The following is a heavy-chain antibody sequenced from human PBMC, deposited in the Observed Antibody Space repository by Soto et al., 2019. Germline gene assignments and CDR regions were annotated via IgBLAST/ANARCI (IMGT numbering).Heavy chain of an antibody. Sequence: QVQLQQWGAGLLKPSETLSLTCAVYGGSFGGYQWSWIRQPPGEGLEWIGEINQSGSTNYNPSLKSRVAISLDTSETQFFLRLNSLTAADTAVYYCVRAVPWRKSFDIWGLGTTVTVSS. CDR1: GGSFGGYQ. D-gene: IGHD1-1*01. CDR2: INQSGST. V-gene: IGHV4-34*01. J-gene: IGHJ3*02. CDR3: VRAVPWRKSFDI.